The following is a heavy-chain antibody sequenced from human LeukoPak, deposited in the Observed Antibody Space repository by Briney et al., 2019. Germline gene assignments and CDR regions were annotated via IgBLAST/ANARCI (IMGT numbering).Heavy chain of an antibody. V-gene: IGHV1-69*01. CDR3: AGVHDYSNTNWFDP. D-gene: IGHD4-11*01. CDR2: IIPIFGTA. J-gene: IGHJ5*02. Sequence: SVKVSCKASGGTFSSYAISWVRQAPGQGLEWMGGIIPIFGTANYAQKFQGRVTITADESASTAYMELSSLRSEDTAVYYCAGVHDYSNTNWFDPWGQGTLVTVSS. CDR1: GGTFSSYA.